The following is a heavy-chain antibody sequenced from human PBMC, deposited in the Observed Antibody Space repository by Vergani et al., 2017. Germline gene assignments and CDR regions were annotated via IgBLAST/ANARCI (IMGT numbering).Heavy chain of an antibody. J-gene: IGHJ3*02. D-gene: IGHD6-6*01. CDR2: IYYSGST. CDR1: GGSISSSSYY. Sequence: QLQLQESGPGLVKPSETLSLNCTVSGGSISSSSYYWGWIRQPPGKGLEWIGSIYYSGSTYYNPSLKGRVTISVDTSKNQFSLKLSSVTAADTAGYYCASPEYSSSADERAFDIWGQGTMVTVSS. V-gene: IGHV4-39*01. CDR3: ASPEYSSSADERAFDI.